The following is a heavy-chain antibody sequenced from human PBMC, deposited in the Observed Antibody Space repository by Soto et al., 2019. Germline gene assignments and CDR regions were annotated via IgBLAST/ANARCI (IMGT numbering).Heavy chain of an antibody. CDR2: IYYSGST. D-gene: IGHD1-26*01. CDR1: GGSISSGDYY. J-gene: IGHJ4*02. CDR3: ARGGVEVGATPSPIFY. V-gene: IGHV4-30-4*01. Sequence: SETLSLTCTVSGGSISSGDYYWSWIRQPPGKGLEWIGYIYYSGSTYYNPSLKSRVTISVDTSKNQFSLKLSSVTAADTAVYYCARGGVEVGATPSPIFYWGQGTLVTVSS.